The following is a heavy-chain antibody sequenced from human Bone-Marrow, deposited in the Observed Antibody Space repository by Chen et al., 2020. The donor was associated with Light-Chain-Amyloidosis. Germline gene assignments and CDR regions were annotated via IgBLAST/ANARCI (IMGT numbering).Heavy chain of an antibody. Sequence: EVQLLESGGGLVQPGGSLRLSCAASGFTFSSYAMSWVRQAPGKGLEWFSAIRTSGGSTYYADSVKGRFTISRDNSKNTLYLQXXSLRAEDTAVYYCAKVAVWNYPDDAFDIWGQGTMVTVSS. CDR1: GFTFSSYA. CDR3: AKVAVWNYPDDAFDI. D-gene: IGHD1-7*01. J-gene: IGHJ3*02. CDR2: IRTSGGST. V-gene: IGHV3-23*01.